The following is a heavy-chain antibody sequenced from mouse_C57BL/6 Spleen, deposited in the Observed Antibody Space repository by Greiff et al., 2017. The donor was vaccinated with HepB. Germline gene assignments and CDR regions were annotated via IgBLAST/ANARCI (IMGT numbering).Heavy chain of an antibody. Sequence: QVQLKQPGAELVRPGTSVKLSCKASGYTFTSYWMHWVKQRPGQGLEWIGVIDPSDSYTNYNQKFKGKATLTVDTSSSTAYMQLSSLTSEDSAVYYCARLGNYYGSSNYFDYWGQGTTLTVSS. J-gene: IGHJ2*01. V-gene: IGHV1-59*01. D-gene: IGHD1-1*01. CDR1: GYTFTSYW. CDR3: ARLGNYYGSSNYFDY. CDR2: IDPSDSYT.